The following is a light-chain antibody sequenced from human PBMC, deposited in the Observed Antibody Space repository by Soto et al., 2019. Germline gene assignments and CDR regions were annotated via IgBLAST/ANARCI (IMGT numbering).Light chain of an antibody. CDR1: QSISSW. J-gene: IGKJ2*01. Sequence: DIQMTQSPSTLSASVGDRVTITCRASQSISSWLAWYQQKPGKAPKLLIYKASSLESGVPSRFSGSGSGTEFTLTISSLQPADFATYYCQQYNSYPGTFGQGTKLEIK. V-gene: IGKV1-5*03. CDR2: KAS. CDR3: QQYNSYPGT.